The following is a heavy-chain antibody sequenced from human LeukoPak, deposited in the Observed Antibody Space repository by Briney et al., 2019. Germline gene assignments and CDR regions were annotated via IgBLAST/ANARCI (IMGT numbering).Heavy chain of an antibody. CDR2: IDARSGIT. J-gene: IGHJ3*02. CDR1: GGSISSYY. V-gene: IGHV3-11*06. Sequence: LSLTCTVSGGSISSYYWSWIRQPPGKGLEWVSYIDARSGITYYADSVQGRFTISRDNAQESVFLQMNSLRADDTAVYYCARTYDFGRGPPGDAFDNWGPGTLVTVSS. D-gene: IGHD3-3*01. CDR3: ARTYDFGRGPPGDAFDN.